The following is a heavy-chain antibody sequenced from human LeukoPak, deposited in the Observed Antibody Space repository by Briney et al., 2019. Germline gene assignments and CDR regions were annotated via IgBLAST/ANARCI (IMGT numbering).Heavy chain of an antibody. Sequence: GGSLRLSCAASGFTFSSYWMHWVRQAPGKGLVWVSRIKSDGSSTNYADSVKGRFTISRDTAKNTQYLQMNSLRAEDTAVYYCARAYSGTYYAFGVWGQGTMVTVSS. CDR2: IKSDGSST. CDR3: ARAYSGTYYAFGV. D-gene: IGHD1-26*01. J-gene: IGHJ3*01. CDR1: GFTFSSYW. V-gene: IGHV3-74*01.